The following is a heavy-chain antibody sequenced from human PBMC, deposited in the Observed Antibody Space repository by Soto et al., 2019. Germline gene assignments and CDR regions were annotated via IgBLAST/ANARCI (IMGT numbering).Heavy chain of an antibody. CDR1: VGSISSSNW. V-gene: IGHV4-4*02. J-gene: IGHJ4*02. D-gene: IGHD3-10*01. CDR2: IYHSGSI. Sequence: TLSLTCAVSVGSISSSNWWSWVRQPPGKGLEWIGEIYHSGSINYNLSLKSRVTISVDKSKNQFSLKLSSVTAADTAVYYCASKGYASGVFDSWGQGTLVTVSS. CDR3: ASKGYASGVFDS.